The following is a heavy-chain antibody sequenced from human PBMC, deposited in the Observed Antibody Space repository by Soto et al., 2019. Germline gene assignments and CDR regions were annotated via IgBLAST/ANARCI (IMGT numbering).Heavy chain of an antibody. V-gene: IGHV4-34*01. Sequence: SETLSLTCAVYGGSFSGYYWSWIRQPPGKGLEWIGEINHSGSTNYNPSLKSRVTISVDTSKNQFSLKLSSVTAADTAVYYCASRPTESLRVSDSSGYAYNWFDPWGQGTLVTVSS. D-gene: IGHD3-22*01. J-gene: IGHJ5*02. CDR3: ASRPTESLRVSDSSGYAYNWFDP. CDR2: INHSGST. CDR1: GGSFSGYY.